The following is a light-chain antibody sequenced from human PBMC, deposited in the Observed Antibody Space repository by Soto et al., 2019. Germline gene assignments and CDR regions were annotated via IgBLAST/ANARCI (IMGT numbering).Light chain of an antibody. V-gene: IGLV8-61*01. Sequence: QTVVTQEPSFSLSPGRTVTLTCGLSSGSVSTSYYPSWYQQTPGQAPRTLIYSTNTRSSGVPDRLSGSILGNKAALTITGAQADDESDYYCVLYMGSGIAVFGGGTKVTVL. CDR1: SGSVSTSYY. CDR2: STN. CDR3: VLYMGSGIAV. J-gene: IGLJ2*01.